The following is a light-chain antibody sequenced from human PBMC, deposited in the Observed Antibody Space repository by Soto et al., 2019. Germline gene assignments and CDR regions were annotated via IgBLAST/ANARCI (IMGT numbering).Light chain of an antibody. CDR1: SSDIGVYKF. CDR2: EVS. Sequence: QSALTQPASVSGSPGQSITISCTGTSSDIGVYKFVSWYQHHPGKAPKLMIHEVSNRPSGVSSRFSGSKSGNTASLTISGLQADDEADYYCSSYTSSNIPVFGGGTKLTVL. CDR3: SSYTSSNIPV. J-gene: IGLJ2*01. V-gene: IGLV2-14*01.